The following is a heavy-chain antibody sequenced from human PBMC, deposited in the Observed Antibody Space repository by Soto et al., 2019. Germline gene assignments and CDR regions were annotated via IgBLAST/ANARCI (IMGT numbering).Heavy chain of an antibody. CDR3: ARGGTTMIVVVIPY. CDR2: INPNSGGT. V-gene: IGHV1-2*02. Sequence: GASVQVSCQASGYTFTGYYMHWVRQAPGQGLEWMGWINPNSGGTNYAQKFQGRVTMTRDTSISTAYMELSRLRSDDTAVYYCARGGTTMIVVVIPYWGQGTLVTVSS. CDR1: GYTFTGYY. J-gene: IGHJ4*02. D-gene: IGHD3-22*01.